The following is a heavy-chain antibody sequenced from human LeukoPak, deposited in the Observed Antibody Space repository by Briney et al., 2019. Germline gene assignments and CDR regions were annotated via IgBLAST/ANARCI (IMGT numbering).Heavy chain of an antibody. CDR3: ARDWYNNSDAFDL. CDR1: GFTFSSYW. Sequence: GGSLRLSCAASGFTFSSYWMSWVRQAPGKGLEWVANIKQDGSEKYYVDSVKGRFIISRDNAKNSLYLQMHSLRAEDTAVYYCARDWYNNSDAFDLWGQGTMVTVSS. CDR2: IKQDGSEK. D-gene: IGHD4-11*01. J-gene: IGHJ3*01. V-gene: IGHV3-7*01.